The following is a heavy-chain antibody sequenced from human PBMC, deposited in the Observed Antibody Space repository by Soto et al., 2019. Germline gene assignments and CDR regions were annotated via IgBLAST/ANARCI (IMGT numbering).Heavy chain of an antibody. CDR3: ARHSTPSYGDWSLGDAFDI. V-gene: IGHV4-39*01. J-gene: IGHJ3*02. Sequence: SETLSLTCTVSGGSISTRSSYWGWIRQPPGKGLEWIGSIYYIGNTYYNPSLKSRVTISVDTSKNQFSLKLSSVTAADTAVYYCARHSTPSYGDWSLGDAFDIWGQGTMVTVSS. CDR2: IYYIGNT. CDR1: GGSISTRSSY. D-gene: IGHD4-17*01.